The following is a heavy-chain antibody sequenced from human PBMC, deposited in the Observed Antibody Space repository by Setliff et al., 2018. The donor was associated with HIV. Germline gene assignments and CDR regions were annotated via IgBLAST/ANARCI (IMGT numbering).Heavy chain of an antibody. CDR1: GYTFTGYY. J-gene: IGHJ4*02. Sequence: ASVKVSCKASGYTFTGYYMHWVRQAPGQGLEWMGRINPNSGGTNCAQRFRGRVSLTRDTSISTAYMELGGLHSDDTALYYCARQLSNSLDFWGQGALVTVS. V-gene: IGHV1-2*06. CDR2: INPNSGGT. D-gene: IGHD1-1*01. CDR3: ARQLSNSLDF.